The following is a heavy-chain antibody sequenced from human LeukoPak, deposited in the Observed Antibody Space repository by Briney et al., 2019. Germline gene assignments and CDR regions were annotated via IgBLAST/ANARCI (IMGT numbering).Heavy chain of an antibody. CDR1: GGSISSSIYY. Sequence: SETLSLTCTVSGGSISSSIYYCGWIRQPPGKGLEWIGSIYYSGSTYYNPSLKSRVTISVDTSKNQFSLKLSSVTAADTAVYYCARHRTYDFWSGYYPLYYYYYGMDVWGQGTTVTVSS. CDR3: ARHRTYDFWSGYYPLYYYYYGMDV. J-gene: IGHJ6*02. V-gene: IGHV4-39*01. D-gene: IGHD3-3*01. CDR2: IYYSGST.